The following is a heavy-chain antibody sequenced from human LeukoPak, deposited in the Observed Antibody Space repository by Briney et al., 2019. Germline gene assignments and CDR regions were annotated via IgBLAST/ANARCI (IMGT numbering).Heavy chain of an antibody. D-gene: IGHD5/OR15-5a*01. CDR2: ITSSSTYI. CDR3: ARDSVRHLDY. Sequence: GGSLRLSCVASGSTFSGYTMNWVRQAPGKGLEWVSSITSSSTYIYYADSVRGRFTISRDNAKNSLYLHMNSLRAEDTAVYYCARDSVRHLDYWGQGTLVTVSS. J-gene: IGHJ4*02. V-gene: IGHV3-21*01. CDR1: GSTFSGYT.